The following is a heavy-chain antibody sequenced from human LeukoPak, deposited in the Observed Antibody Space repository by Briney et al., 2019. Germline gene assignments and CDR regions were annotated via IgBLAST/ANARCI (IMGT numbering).Heavy chain of an antibody. Sequence: GGSLRLSCAASGFTFTIHAMTWVRQAPGKGLEWVSTIDRSGERTHYADSVRGRFTISRDNSRNTLCLQMNSLRAEDTAIYYCTKDVQNDVGATDCWGQGTLVTVSS. V-gene: IGHV3-23*01. CDR2: IDRSGERT. CDR1: GFTFTIHA. CDR3: TKDVQNDVGATDC. D-gene: IGHD1-26*01. J-gene: IGHJ4*02.